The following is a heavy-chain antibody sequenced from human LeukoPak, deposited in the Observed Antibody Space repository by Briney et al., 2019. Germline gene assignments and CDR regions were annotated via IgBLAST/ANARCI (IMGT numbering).Heavy chain of an antibody. D-gene: IGHD1-26*01. V-gene: IGHV3-21*01. CDR2: ISSSSSYI. Sequence: GGSLRLSCAASGFTLSSYSMNWVRQAPGKGLEWVSSISSSSSYIYYADSVKGRFTISRDDSKNMVYLQMNSLRLEDSAVYYCAREPSGTYWLDYWGQGTLVTVSS. CDR1: GFTLSSYS. J-gene: IGHJ4*02. CDR3: AREPSGTYWLDY.